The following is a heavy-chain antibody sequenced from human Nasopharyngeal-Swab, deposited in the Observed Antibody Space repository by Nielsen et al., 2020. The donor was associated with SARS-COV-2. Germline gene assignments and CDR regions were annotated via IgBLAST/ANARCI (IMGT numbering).Heavy chain of an antibody. D-gene: IGHD2-15*01. CDR3: AKDRGCSGGNCYVHWYFDL. V-gene: IGHV3-23*01. J-gene: IGHJ2*01. CDR1: GFTFSGYA. Sequence: GESLKISCAASGFTFSGYAMSWVSQAPGKGLEWVSAIGGTGGSTYYADSVKGQFTISRDNSKNTLYLQMNSLRAEDTAVYYCAKDRGCSGGNCYVHWYFDLWGRGTLVTVSS. CDR2: IGGTGGST.